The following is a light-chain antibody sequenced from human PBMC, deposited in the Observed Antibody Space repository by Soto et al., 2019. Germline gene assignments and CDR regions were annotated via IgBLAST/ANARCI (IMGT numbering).Light chain of an antibody. CDR3: QHYTSYSEP. Sequence: IPVTLSASALSGSIRDGVSIXCGASQTISSWLAWYQQKPGKAPKLLIYKASTLKSGVPSRFSGSGSGTEFTLTISSLQPDDFAPYCCQHYTSYSEPFGQVT. V-gene: IGKV1-5*03. CDR2: KAS. J-gene: IGKJ1*01. CDR1: QTISSW.